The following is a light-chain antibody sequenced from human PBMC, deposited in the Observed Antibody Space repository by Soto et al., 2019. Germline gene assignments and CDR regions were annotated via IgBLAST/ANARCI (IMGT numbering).Light chain of an antibody. J-gene: IGKJ5*01. CDR3: QQRSNWHPIT. Sequence: TQSPSTLSPGERANLSSRSSQSISSNLAWYQQKPGQAPRLVIYGASSRANGFPDRFSGSVAGTDFTLTISSLEPEDAAVYYCQQRSNWHPITFGQGTRLEIK. CDR2: GAS. V-gene: IGKV3D-11*02. CDR1: QSISSN.